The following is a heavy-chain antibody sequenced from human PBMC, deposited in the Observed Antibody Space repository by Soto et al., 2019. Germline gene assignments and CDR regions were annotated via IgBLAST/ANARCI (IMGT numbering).Heavy chain of an antibody. CDR1: PFTFSNYA. D-gene: IGHD3-22*01. CDR3: AKSRYSDSSGDFYDY. Sequence: GGSLKLSCAASPFTFSNYAMSGVRQAPSNALEWASGIGRSGRSTYYADSVKGRFTISRDTSNNTLFLEMTSLRAEDTVVYYCAKSRYSDSSGDFYDYWGQGTLVTVSS. CDR2: IGRSGRST. V-gene: IGHV3-23*05. J-gene: IGHJ4*02.